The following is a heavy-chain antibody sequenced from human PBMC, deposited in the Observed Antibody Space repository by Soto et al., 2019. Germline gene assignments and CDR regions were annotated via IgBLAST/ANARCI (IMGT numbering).Heavy chain of an antibody. D-gene: IGHD6-13*01. CDR3: AKGLSSSSWLDAFDI. Sequence: PXVSLRLSCAASGFTFSSYAMSGVRQAPGKGLEWVSAISGSGGSTYYADSVKGRFTISRDNSKNTLYLQMNSLRAEDTAVHYCAKGLSSSSWLDAFDIWGQGTMVTVS. CDR1: GFTFSSYA. CDR2: ISGSGGST. V-gene: IGHV3-23*01. J-gene: IGHJ3*02.